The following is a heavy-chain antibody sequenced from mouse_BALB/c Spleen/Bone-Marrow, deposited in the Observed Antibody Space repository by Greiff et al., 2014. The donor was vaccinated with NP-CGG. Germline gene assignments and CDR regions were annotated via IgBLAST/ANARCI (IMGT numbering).Heavy chain of an antibody. J-gene: IGHJ4*01. CDR1: DYAFTRYN. V-gene: IGHV1S135*01. CDR3: ARELSRAMDY. CDR2: IDPYSGGT. D-gene: IGHD1-1*01. Sequence: EVQLQQSGPELVKPGASVKVSCKASDYAFTRYNIYWVKQGHGKSLEWIGYIDPYSGGTNYNQKFKGKATLTVDKSSSTAYMHLYSLTSEDSAVYHCARELSRAMDYWGQGTSVTVSS.